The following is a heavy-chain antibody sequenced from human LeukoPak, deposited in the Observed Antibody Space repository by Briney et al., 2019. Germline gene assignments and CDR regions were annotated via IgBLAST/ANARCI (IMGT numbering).Heavy chain of an antibody. CDR2: INPNSGGT. V-gene: IGHV1-2*02. CDR3: ARGNTRSMIGDI. CDR1: GYTLTGYF. D-gene: IGHD3-10*02. J-gene: IGHJ3*02. Sequence: ASVKVSCKASGYTLTGYFMHWVRQAPGQGLEWMGWINPNSGGTNYAQKFQGRVTMTRDTSISTAYMELSRLRSDDTAVYYCARGNTRSMIGDIWGQGTMVTVSS.